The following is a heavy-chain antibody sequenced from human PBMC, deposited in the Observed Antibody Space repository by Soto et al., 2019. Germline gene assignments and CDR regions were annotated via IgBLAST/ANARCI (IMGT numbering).Heavy chain of an antibody. V-gene: IGHV3-33*01. J-gene: IGHJ6*02. CDR1: GFTFGSYG. CDR3: ARDRLVPYGYGMDV. D-gene: IGHD2-2*01. CDR2: IWFDGSKK. Sequence: QMQLVESGGGVVQPGRSLRLSCAASGFTFGSYGIHWVRQAPGKGLEWVALIWFDGSKKYYVDSVKGRFAVSRDNSKNTLYLQMTSLRVEDTAVYYCARDRLVPYGYGMDVWGQGTTVTVSS.